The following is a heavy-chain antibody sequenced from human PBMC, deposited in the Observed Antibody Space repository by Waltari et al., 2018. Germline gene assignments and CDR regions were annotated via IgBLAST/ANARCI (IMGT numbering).Heavy chain of an antibody. Sequence: EVQLLESGGGLVQPGGSLSLSCAASGFTFRRYWLTLVGQAPGKGLEWVANIKQDGSEKYYVDSGKGRFTIARDNAKNSLYLQMNSLRAEDTAVYYCARGEVSGSYYTYWGQGTLVTVSS. D-gene: IGHD1-26*01. CDR2: IKQDGSEK. CDR1: GFTFRRYW. V-gene: IGHV3-7*01. CDR3: ARGEVSGSYYTY. J-gene: IGHJ4*02.